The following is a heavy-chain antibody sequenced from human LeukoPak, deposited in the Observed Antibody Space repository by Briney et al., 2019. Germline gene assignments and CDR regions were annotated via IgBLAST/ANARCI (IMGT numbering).Heavy chain of an antibody. Sequence: SQTLSLTCAVSGDSISYESYYWNWIRQAPGKGPEWIGNIYRGRTRLNPSLTSRVAISVDMSKSQVSLSLTSVTAADTAVYYCARAAVPWAYCGGDCQNWFDPWGQGTLVTVSS. V-gene: IGHV4-30-2*01. CDR1: GDSISYESYY. CDR2: IYRGRT. D-gene: IGHD2-21*02. J-gene: IGHJ5*02. CDR3: ARAAVPWAYCGGDCQNWFDP.